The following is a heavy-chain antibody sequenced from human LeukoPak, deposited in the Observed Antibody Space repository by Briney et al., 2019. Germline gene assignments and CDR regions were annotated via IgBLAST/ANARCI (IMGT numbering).Heavy chain of an antibody. V-gene: IGHV4-59*01. Sequence: PSETLSLTCTVSGGSISGYYWTWIRQPPGKGLEWIGYIYHGGSTNYHPSLKSRVTLSVDTSKKQFSLKLSSVTAADTAVYYCARGLLVGNTGYYFDYWGQGTLVTVSS. D-gene: IGHD1-26*01. CDR2: IYHGGST. J-gene: IGHJ4*02. CDR3: ARGLLVGNTGYYFDY. CDR1: GGSISGYY.